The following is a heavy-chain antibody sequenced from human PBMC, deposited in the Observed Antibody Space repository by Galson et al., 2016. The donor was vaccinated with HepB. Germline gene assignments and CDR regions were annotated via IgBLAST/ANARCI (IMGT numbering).Heavy chain of an antibody. V-gene: IGHV3-48*02. D-gene: IGHD4-23*01. CDR1: GFTFSSYS. CDR2: ISSSSSAI. Sequence: SLRLSCAASGFTFSSYSMNWVRQAPGKGLEWVSYISSSSSAIYYADSVKGRFTISRDNAENSLSLQMNSLRDEDTAVYYCARDMADGPADYGGNSWFYYYYGLDVRGQGTTVTVSS. J-gene: IGHJ6*02. CDR3: ARDMADGPADYGGNSWFYYYYGLDV.